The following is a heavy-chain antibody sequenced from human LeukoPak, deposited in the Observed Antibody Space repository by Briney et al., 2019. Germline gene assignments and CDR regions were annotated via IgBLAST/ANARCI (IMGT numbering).Heavy chain of an antibody. V-gene: IGHV1-24*01. Sequence: ASVKVSCKVSGYTLTELSMHWVRQAPGKGLEWMGGFDPEDGETIYAQKFQGRVTVTEDTSTDTAYMELSSLRSEDTAVYYCATLNYYGSGSYYNYGMDVWGQGTTVTVSS. CDR2: FDPEDGET. CDR1: GYTLTELS. J-gene: IGHJ6*02. D-gene: IGHD3-10*01. CDR3: ATLNYYGSGSYYNYGMDV.